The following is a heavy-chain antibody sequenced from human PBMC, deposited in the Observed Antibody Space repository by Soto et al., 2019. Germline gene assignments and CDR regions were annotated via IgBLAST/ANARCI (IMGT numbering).Heavy chain of an antibody. J-gene: IGHJ3*02. Sequence: PGGSLRLSCAPSGFTFRNYTMHWVRQAPGKGRGWVSYIGSSGGTIYYAEAVKGRFSVSRDNAKNALYLQMNSLRDEETAVYYCVREALLYYGANGYYVMAAFYIWGQGTMVTVSS. D-gene: IGHD3-3*01. CDR1: GFTFRNYT. CDR3: VREALLYYGANGYYVMAAFYI. CDR2: IGSSGGTI. V-gene: IGHV3-48*02.